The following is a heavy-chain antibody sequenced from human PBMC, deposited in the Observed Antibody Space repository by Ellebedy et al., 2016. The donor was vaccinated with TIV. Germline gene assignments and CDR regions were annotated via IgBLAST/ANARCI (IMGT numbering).Heavy chain of an antibody. J-gene: IGHJ4*02. CDR2: IYYSGST. Sequence: MPSETLSLTCTVSGGSISSSYWSWIRQPPGKGLEWIGYIYYSGSTNYNPSLKSRVTISVDTSKNQFSLKLSSVTAADTAVYFCARGDSSSSRVYYWGQGTLVTVSS. D-gene: IGHD6-6*01. CDR3: ARGDSSSSRVYY. CDR1: GGSISSSY. V-gene: IGHV4-59*08.